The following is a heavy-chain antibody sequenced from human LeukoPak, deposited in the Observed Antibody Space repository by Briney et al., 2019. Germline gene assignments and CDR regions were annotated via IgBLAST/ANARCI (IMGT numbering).Heavy chain of an antibody. CDR3: AKSRSGAVSGTLHFDY. CDR1: GFTFSNYA. Sequence: GGSLRLSCGASGFTFSNYAMSWVRQAPGKGLEWVSAISGSGGSTYYADSVKGRFTISRDNSKNTLYLQMNSLRAEDTAVYYCAKSRSGAVSGTLHFDYWGQGALVTVSS. J-gene: IGHJ4*02. V-gene: IGHV3-23*01. CDR2: ISGSGGST. D-gene: IGHD6-19*01.